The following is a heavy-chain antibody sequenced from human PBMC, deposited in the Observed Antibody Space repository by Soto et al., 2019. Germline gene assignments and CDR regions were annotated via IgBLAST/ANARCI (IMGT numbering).Heavy chain of an antibody. V-gene: IGHV2-5*09. J-gene: IGHJ6*02. CDR1: GLSLRTTGVG. CDR3: VQSRCGGDCLEIYSSHAYNGLNV. CDR2: LYWDDDQ. Sequence: QVTLKESGPPLVKPTQTLTLTCTVSGLSLRTTGVGVGWVRQPPGKALEWLALLYWDDDQRYRTSLRSRLTIAKDSSEKQVVLTMTNMDTVDTATYYCVQSRCGGDCLEIYSSHAYNGLNVWGQGTTVTVSS. D-gene: IGHD2-21*02.